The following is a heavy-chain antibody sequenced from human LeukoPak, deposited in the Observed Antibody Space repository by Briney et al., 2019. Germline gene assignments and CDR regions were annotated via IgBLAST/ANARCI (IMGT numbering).Heavy chain of an antibody. CDR3: ARQYGRPFDY. J-gene: IGHJ4*02. D-gene: IGHD4-17*01. CDR2: IYPGDSDT. V-gene: IGHV5-51*01. CDR1: GYSFTSYW. Sequence: GESLKISCKGSGYSFTSYWIGWVRQMPGEGLEWMGIIYPGDSDTRYSPSFQGQVTISVDESINTAYLQWSSLEASDTAMYYCARQYGRPFDYWGQGTLVTVSS.